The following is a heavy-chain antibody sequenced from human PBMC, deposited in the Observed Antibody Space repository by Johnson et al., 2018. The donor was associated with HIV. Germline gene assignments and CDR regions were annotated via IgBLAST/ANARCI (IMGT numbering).Heavy chain of an antibody. CDR1: GFSVSSNY. CDR2: IRGSGVNT. Sequence: VQLVESGRGVVQPGRSQRLSCAASGFSVSSNYMSWVRQSPGKGLEWVSTIRGSGVNTWYADSVKGRFTISRDNSKNTVFLQINSLRADDTAVYYCAKGAAYCGGSCRSTLWGQGTMFTVSS. D-gene: IGHD2-21*01. V-gene: IGHV3-23*04. CDR3: AKGAAYCGGSCRSTL. J-gene: IGHJ3*01.